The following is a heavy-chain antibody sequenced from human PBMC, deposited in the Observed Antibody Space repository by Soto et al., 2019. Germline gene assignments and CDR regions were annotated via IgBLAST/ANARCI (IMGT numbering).Heavy chain of an antibody. J-gene: IGHJ4*02. CDR2: MNPNSGNT. CDR3: ASTTSVMITFGGVIVEDY. V-gene: IGHV1-8*01. Sequence: QVQLVQSGAEVKKPGASVKVSCKASGYTFTSYDINWVRQATGQGLEWMGWMNPNSGNTGYAQKFQGRVTMTRNTSISTAYMERSSLRSEGTAVYYCASTTSVMITFGGVIVEDYWGQGTLVTVSS. D-gene: IGHD3-16*02. CDR1: GYTFTSYD.